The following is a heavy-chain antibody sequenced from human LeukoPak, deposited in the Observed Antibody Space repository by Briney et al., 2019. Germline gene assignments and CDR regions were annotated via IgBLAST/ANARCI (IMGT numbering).Heavy chain of an antibody. CDR3: ARGLDSSGSYFDY. J-gene: IGHJ4*02. CDR2: IWYDGSNK. D-gene: IGHD3-22*01. V-gene: IGHV3-33*01. Sequence: GGSLRLSCAASGFTFSSYGMHWVRQAPGKGLEWVAVIWYDGSNKYYADSVKGRFTISRENAKNSLYLQMNSLRAGDTAVYYCARGLDSSGSYFDYWGQGTLVTVSS. CDR1: GFTFSSYG.